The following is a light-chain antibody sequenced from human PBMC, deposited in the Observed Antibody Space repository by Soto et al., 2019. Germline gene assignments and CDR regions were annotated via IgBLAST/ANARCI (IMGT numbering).Light chain of an antibody. CDR2: GAS. J-gene: IGKJ2*01. V-gene: IGKV3-15*01. CDR3: QQYTNWPYT. CDR1: QSVGSN. Sequence: EIVMTQSPATLSVSPGERAFLSCRGSQSVGSNLAWYQQTTGQAPRLLIYGASTRATGIPARFSGSGSGTEFTLTISSLQSEDFAVYSCQQYTNWPYTFGQGTKLEIK.